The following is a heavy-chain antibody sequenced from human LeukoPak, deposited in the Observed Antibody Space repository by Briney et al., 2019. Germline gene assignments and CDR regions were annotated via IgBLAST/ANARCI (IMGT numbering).Heavy chain of an antibody. CDR2: IYYSGST. CDR3: ARRAYGSGSFNRYHFDY. V-gene: IGHV4-59*08. J-gene: IGHJ4*02. D-gene: IGHD3-10*01. CDR1: GGSISNYY. Sequence: ASETLSLTCTVSGGSISNYYWSWIRQPPGKGLEWIGYIYYSGSTNYNPSLKSRVTISVDTSSNQFSLKLNSVTAADTAVYYRARRAYGSGSFNRYHFDYWGQGTLVAVSS.